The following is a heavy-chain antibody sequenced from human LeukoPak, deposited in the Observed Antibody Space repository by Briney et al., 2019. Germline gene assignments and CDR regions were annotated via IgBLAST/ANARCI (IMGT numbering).Heavy chain of an antibody. Sequence: GGSLRLSCAASGFTFSSYGMTWVRQAPGKGLEWVSTVWGSGGRTYYADSVKGRFTISRDNSNNTLYLHVNRLRAEDTALYSCAKDGQVRGAIPHYSDSWGQGTLVTVSS. J-gene: IGHJ4*02. CDR2: VWGSGGRT. CDR3: AKDGQVRGAIPHYSDS. CDR1: GFTFSSYG. D-gene: IGHD3-10*01. V-gene: IGHV3-23*01.